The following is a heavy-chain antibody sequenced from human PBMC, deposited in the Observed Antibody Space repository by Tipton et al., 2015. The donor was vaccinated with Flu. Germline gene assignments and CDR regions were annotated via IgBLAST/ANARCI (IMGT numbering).Heavy chain of an antibody. Sequence: GLVKPSETLSLTCTVSGGSLSSFYWSWIRQPAGKGLEWIGRMYTTGTTKYNPSLKSRVTMSIDTSKKQFSLKLASVTAADTAMYYCARGSGSGTYMIFDFWGQGTQVTVSS. CDR3: ARGSGSGTYMIFDF. D-gene: IGHD3-10*01. CDR1: GGSLSSFY. J-gene: IGHJ4*02. V-gene: IGHV4-4*07. CDR2: MYTTGTT.